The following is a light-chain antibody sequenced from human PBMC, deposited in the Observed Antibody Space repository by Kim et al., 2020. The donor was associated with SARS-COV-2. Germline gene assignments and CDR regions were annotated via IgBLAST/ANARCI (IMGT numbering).Light chain of an antibody. CDR1: CIGGRN. CDR2: DNI. V-gene: IGLV3-21*03. CDR3: QVWDSGSEHVV. J-gene: IGLJ2*01. Sequence: RGRTAPLIGAGGCIGGRNVHCYQQKPGQAPVVVVYDNIARPAGIPERFSGSNSGNTATLTISRVDAGDEADYFCQVWDSGSEHVVFGGGTQLTVL.